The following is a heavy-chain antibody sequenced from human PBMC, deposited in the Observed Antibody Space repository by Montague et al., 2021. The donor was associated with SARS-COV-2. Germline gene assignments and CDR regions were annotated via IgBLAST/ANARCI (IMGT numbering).Heavy chain of an antibody. J-gene: IGHJ4*02. CDR1: GFSLRTSGVG. D-gene: IGHD4-17*01. Sequence: PAVVKPTQTLTLTCSFSGFSLRTSGVGAGWIRQPPGKALEWLAVIYWDDDKRYSPSLKSRLTITKDTSKNQVVLTMTNMDPVDTATYYCVHSYADYLFDYWGQGTLVSVSS. CDR2: IYWDDDK. V-gene: IGHV2-5*02. CDR3: VHSYADYLFDY.